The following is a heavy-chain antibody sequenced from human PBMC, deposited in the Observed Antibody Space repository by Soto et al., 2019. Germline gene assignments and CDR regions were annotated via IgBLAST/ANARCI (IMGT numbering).Heavy chain of an antibody. Sequence: GGSLRLSCAASGFTFSANGLSWVRQAPGKGLEWVSGIDGGGFDSVGRTYYADSVRGRFTIPRDNSKNMLYLQMDSLRAEDTAIYYCAKAFGSAEKSYWGQGTLVTVSS. D-gene: IGHD3-10*01. CDR2: IDGGGFDSVGRT. V-gene: IGHV3-23*01. CDR1: GFTFSANG. J-gene: IGHJ4*02. CDR3: AKAFGSAEKSY.